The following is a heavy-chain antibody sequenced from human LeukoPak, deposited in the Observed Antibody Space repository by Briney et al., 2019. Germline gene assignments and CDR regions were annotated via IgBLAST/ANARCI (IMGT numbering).Heavy chain of an antibody. CDR1: GGSISSGGYY. J-gene: IGHJ4*02. CDR3: AILLGSSSWYVDY. D-gene: IGHD6-13*01. V-gene: IGHV4-31*03. CDR2: IYYSGST. Sequence: PSETLSLTCTVSGGSISSGGYYWSWIRQHPGKGLEWIGHIYYSGSTYYNPSLKSRVTISVDTSKNQFSLKLSSVTAADTAVYYCAILLGSSSWYVDYWGQGTLVTVSS.